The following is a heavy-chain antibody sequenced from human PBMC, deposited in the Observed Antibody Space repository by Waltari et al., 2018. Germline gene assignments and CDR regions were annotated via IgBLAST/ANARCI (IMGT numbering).Heavy chain of an antibody. CDR3: ARDGRFLEWLLGGTGGMDV. CDR2: IIPIFGTA. J-gene: IGHJ6*02. CDR1: GGTFRSYA. V-gene: IGHV1-69*01. D-gene: IGHD3-3*01. Sequence: QVQLVQSGAEVKKPGSSVKVSCKASGGTFRSYAISWVRQAPGQGLEWMGGIIPIFGTANYAQKFQGRVTITADESTSTAYMELSSLRSEDTAVYYCARDGRFLEWLLGGTGGMDVWGQGTTVTVSS.